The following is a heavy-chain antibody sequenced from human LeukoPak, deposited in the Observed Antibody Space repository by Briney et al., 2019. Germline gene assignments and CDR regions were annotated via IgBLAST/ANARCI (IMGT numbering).Heavy chain of an antibody. J-gene: IGHJ3*01. V-gene: IGHV3-23*01. CDR1: GFTFSNAW. Sequence: GGSLRLSCAASGFTFSNAWMSWVRQAPGKGLEWVSVIVGSGGSTYYADSVKGRFTISRDNSKNTLYLQMNSLRAEDTAVYYCARPAYYYNSREDAFDFWGQGTMVTVSS. CDR2: IVGSGGST. CDR3: ARPAYYYNSREDAFDF. D-gene: IGHD3-22*01.